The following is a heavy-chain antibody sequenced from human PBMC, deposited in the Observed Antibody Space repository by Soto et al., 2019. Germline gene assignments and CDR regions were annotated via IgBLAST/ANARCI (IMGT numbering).Heavy chain of an antibody. J-gene: IGHJ3*01. CDR1: GLSISGIK. Sequence: DVQLVESGGGVIQPGESLRLSCAAFGLSISGIKYEAGVRQAPGKVLEWVSALYDVDGSFYADSVTGRFTTSSDSSKTTVYLQMNDLRPDGTAVYYCETWNEREHAFDVWGQGTTVAISS. CDR2: LYDVDGS. CDR3: ETWNEREHAFDV. V-gene: IGHV3-53*01. D-gene: IGHD1-1*01.